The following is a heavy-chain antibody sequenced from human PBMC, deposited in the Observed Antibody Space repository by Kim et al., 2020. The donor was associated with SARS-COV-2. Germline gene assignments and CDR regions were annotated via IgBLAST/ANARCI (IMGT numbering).Heavy chain of an antibody. J-gene: IGHJ5*02. CDR1: GGSISSSSYY. CDR3: AVDLRRGFDWFDP. Sequence: SETLSLTCTVSGGSISSSSYYWGWIRQPPGKGLEWIGSIYYSGSTYYNPSLKSRVTISVDTSKNQFSLKLSSVTAADTAVYYCAVDLRRGFDWFDPWGQGTLVTVSS. V-gene: IGHV4-39*01. D-gene: IGHD3-10*01. CDR2: IYYSGST.